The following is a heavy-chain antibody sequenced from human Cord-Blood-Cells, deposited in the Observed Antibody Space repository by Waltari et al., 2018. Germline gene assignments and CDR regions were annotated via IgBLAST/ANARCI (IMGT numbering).Heavy chain of an antibody. D-gene: IGHD2-2*01. J-gene: IGHJ6*02. CDR1: GYSISSGYY. Sequence: SGPGLVKPSETLSLTCAVSGYSISSGYYWGWLRQPPGKGLEWIGSIYHSGSTYYNPSLKSRVTISVDTSKNQFSLKLSSVTAADTAVYYCARAPTNAYYYYYGMDVWGQGTTVTVSS. CDR3: ARAPTNAYYYYYGMDV. CDR2: IYHSGST. V-gene: IGHV4-38-2*01.